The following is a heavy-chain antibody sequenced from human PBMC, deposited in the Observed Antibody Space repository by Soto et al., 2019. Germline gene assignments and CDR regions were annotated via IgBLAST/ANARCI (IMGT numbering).Heavy chain of an antibody. D-gene: IGHD3-3*01. V-gene: IGHV1-3*01. CDR1: GYTFTSYA. Sequence: EASVKVSCKASGYTFTSYAMHWVRQAPGQRLEWMGWINAGNGNTKYSQKFQGRVTITRDTSASTAYMELSSLRSEDTAVYYCARESGVYDFWSGYWGGNWFDPWGQGTLVTV. CDR2: INAGNGNT. J-gene: IGHJ5*02. CDR3: ARESGVYDFWSGYWGGNWFDP.